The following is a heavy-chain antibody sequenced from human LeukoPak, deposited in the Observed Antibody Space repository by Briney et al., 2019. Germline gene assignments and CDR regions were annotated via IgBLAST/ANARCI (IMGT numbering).Heavy chain of an antibody. CDR1: GYSISSGYY. CDR2: IYHRGST. J-gene: IGHJ3*02. Sequence: PSETLSLTCTVSGYSISSGYYWGWIRQPPGKGLEWIGSIYHRGSTYYNPSLKSRVTISVDTSKNQFSLKLSSVTAADTAVYYCATRYDYVWGSYSIWGQGTMVTVSS. D-gene: IGHD3-16*01. CDR3: ATRYDYVWGSYSI. V-gene: IGHV4-38-2*02.